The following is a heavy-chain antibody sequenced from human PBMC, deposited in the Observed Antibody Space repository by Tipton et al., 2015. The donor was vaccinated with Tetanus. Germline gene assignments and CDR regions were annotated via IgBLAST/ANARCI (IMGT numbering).Heavy chain of an antibody. CDR3: ARGFGSNWYYFDY. D-gene: IGHD6-13*01. CDR1: GGSFSGYY. V-gene: IGHV4-34*01. CDR2: IHPSGST. Sequence: LRLSCAVYGGSFSGYYCSWIRQSPGRGLEWIGEIHPSGSTYYNPSFTSRITLSQDTSKNQFSLRLTSVTAADTAVYYCARGFGSNWYYFDYWGQGTLVTVSS. J-gene: IGHJ4*02.